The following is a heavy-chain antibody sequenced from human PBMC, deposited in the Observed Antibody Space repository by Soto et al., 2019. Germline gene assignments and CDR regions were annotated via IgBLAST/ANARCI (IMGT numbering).Heavy chain of an antibody. Sequence: SETLSLTCTVSGGSISSSSYYWGWIRQPPGKGLEWIGYIYYSGTTYYNPSLKSRVTISVDRSENQFSLKLSSVTAADTAVYYCARVTTRTKYYFDYWGQGTLVTVSS. D-gene: IGHD1-7*01. CDR3: ARVTTRTKYYFDY. J-gene: IGHJ4*02. CDR2: IYYSGTT. CDR1: GGSISSSSYY. V-gene: IGHV4-39*07.